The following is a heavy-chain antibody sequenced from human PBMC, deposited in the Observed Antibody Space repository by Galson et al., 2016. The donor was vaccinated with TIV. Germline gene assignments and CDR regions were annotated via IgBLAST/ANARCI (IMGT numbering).Heavy chain of an antibody. CDR2: ISYDGSSK. D-gene: IGHD3-3*01. J-gene: IGHJ4*02. CDR1: GFTFNSHG. V-gene: IGHV3-30*18. Sequence: SLRLSCAASGFTFNSHGMHWVRQAPGKGLEWMAVISYDGSSKYYADSVRGRFTISRDSSKNTLYLQMNSLRVEDTAVYYCEKERLKFWSISLHSFDYWGQGTLVTVSS. CDR3: EKERLKFWSISLHSFDY.